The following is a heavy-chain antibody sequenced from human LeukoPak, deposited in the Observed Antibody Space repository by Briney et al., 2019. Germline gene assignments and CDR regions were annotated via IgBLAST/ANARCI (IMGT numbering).Heavy chain of an antibody. CDR1: GYTLTELS. D-gene: IGHD4-17*01. Sequence: ASVKVSCKVSGYTLTELSMHWVRRAPGKGLEWMGGFDPEDGETIYAQKFQGRVTMTEDTSTDTAYMELSSLRSEDTAVYYCATGKDDYGDHGYYYYYGMDVWGQGTTVTVSS. CDR2: FDPEDGET. CDR3: ATGKDDYGDHGYYYYYGMDV. V-gene: IGHV1-24*01. J-gene: IGHJ6*02.